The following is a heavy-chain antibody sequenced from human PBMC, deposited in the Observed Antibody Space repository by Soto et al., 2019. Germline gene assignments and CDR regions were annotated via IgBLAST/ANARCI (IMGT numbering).Heavy chain of an antibody. Sequence: GASVKVSCKASGYTFTNYAMHWVRQAPGQRLEWMGWINAGNGNTKYSQKFQGRVTITRDTSASTAYMELSSLRSEDTAVYYCARDTAVAEYYFDYWGQGTLVTVSS. D-gene: IGHD6-19*01. J-gene: IGHJ4*02. CDR2: INAGNGNT. CDR3: ARDTAVAEYYFDY. V-gene: IGHV1-3*01. CDR1: GYTFTNYA.